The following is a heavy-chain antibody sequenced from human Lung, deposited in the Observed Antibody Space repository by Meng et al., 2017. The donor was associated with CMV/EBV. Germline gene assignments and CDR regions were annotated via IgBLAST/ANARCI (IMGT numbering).Heavy chain of an antibody. CDR3: ARWAGQFGGPDFWSGYFDY. J-gene: IGHJ4*02. CDR2: INRSGGDT. V-gene: IGHV1-46*01. D-gene: IGHD3-3*01. Sequence: WVRRAPGQGLEWVGRINRSGGDTSYAPKFQGRVGVTSDASASTVYMELRRLRSEDAAVSDDARWAGQFGGPDFWSGYFDYWGQGTLVTVSS.